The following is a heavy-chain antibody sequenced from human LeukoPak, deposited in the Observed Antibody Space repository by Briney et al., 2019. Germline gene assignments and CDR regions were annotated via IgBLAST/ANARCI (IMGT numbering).Heavy chain of an antibody. J-gene: IGHJ4*02. CDR3: ARRGLRGHYFDY. V-gene: IGHV1-69*06. CDR2: IIPIFGTA. CDR1: GGTFSSYA. Sequence: ASVKVSCKASGGTFSSYAISWVRQAPGQGLEWMGGIIPIFGTANYAQKFQGRVTITADKSTSTVYMELSSLRSEDTAVYYCARRGLRGHYFDYWGQGTLVTVSS. D-gene: IGHD2-8*01.